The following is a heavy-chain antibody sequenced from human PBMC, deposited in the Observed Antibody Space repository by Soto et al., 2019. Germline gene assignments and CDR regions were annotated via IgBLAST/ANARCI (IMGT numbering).Heavy chain of an antibody. J-gene: IGHJ4*02. CDR1: GGSISSGGYY. CDR3: AREKAGNPQDFFAF. V-gene: IGHV4-31*03. Sequence: SETLSLTCTVSGGSISSGGYYWSWIRQHPGKGLEWIGYIYYSGSTYYNPSLKSRVTISVDTSKNQFSLKLSSVTAADTAVYYCAREKAGNPQDFFAFRARGTLDTGSS. CDR2: IYYSGST.